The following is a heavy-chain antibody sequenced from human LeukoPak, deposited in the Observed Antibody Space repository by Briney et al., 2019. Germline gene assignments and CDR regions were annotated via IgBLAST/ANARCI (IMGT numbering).Heavy chain of an antibody. CDR2: INPNSGGT. J-gene: IGHJ2*01. V-gene: IGHV1-2*02. CDR1: GYTFTGYY. Sequence: ASVKVSCKASGYTFTGYYMHWVRQAPGQGLEWMGWINPNSGGTNYAQKFQGRVTMTRDTSISTAYMELSRLRSDDTAVYYCARLVVAATGWYFDLWGRGTLVTVSS. CDR3: ARLVVAATGWYFDL. D-gene: IGHD2-15*01.